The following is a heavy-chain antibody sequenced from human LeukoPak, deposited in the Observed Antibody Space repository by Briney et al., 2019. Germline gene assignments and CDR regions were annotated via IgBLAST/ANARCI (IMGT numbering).Heavy chain of an antibody. CDR2: INSAGSST. V-gene: IGHV3-74*01. J-gene: IGHJ4*02. CDR1: GFSFSSQW. Sequence: GGSLRLSCAASGFSFSSQWMHWVRQAPGKGLVWVARINSAGSSTRYADSVKGRFTVSRDNANNTLYPQMNSLRAEDTAVYYCARSDYFDYWGQGTLVTVSS. CDR3: ARSDYFDY.